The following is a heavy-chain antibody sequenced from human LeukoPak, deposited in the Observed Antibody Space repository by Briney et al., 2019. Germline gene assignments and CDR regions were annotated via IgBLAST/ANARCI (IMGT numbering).Heavy chain of an antibody. CDR3: TTDQIDCSGGSCYWVGFDP. CDR1: GFTFSSYG. CDR2: I. D-gene: IGHD2-15*01. V-gene: IGHV3-21*03. J-gene: IGHJ5*02. Sequence: GGSLRLSCAASGFTFSSYGMSWVRQAPGKGLEWVSSIKGRFTISRDNAKNSLYLQMNNLKTEDTAVYYCTTDQIDCSGGSCYWVGFDPWGQGTLVTVSS.